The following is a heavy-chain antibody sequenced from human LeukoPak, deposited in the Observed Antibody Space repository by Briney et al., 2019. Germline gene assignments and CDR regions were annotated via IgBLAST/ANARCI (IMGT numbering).Heavy chain of an antibody. CDR1: GYTFTGHY. Sequence: ASVKVSCKASGYTFTGHYMHWVRQAPGQGLEWMGWISAYNGNTNYAQKLQGRVTMTTDTSTSTAYMELRSLRSDDTAVYYCARGDILTGYYMAPPGVGGFDYWGQGTLVTVSS. CDR2: ISAYNGNT. CDR3: ARGDILTGYYMAPPGVGGFDY. V-gene: IGHV1-18*04. D-gene: IGHD3-9*01. J-gene: IGHJ4*02.